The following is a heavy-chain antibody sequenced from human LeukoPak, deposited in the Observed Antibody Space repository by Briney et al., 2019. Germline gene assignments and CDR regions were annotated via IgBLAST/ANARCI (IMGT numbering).Heavy chain of an antibody. CDR2: ISYDGSNK. CDR3: ARDSTGEFGWTQYYFDY. Sequence: GGSLRLSCAASGFTFSSYAMHWVRQAPGKGLEWVAVISYDGSNKYYADSVKGRFTISRDNSKNTLYLQMNSRRAEDTAVYYCARDSTGEFGWTQYYFDYWGQGTLVTVSS. J-gene: IGHJ4*02. D-gene: IGHD3-10*01. V-gene: IGHV3-30-3*01. CDR1: GFTFSSYA.